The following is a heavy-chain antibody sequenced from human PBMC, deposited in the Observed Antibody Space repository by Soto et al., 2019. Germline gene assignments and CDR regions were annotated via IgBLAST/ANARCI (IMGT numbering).Heavy chain of an antibody. CDR3: AGKVPGSTSLPIYCYFDL. V-gene: IGHV3-23*01. CDR2: VSGGGDTT. CDR1: GFTFINYA. J-gene: IGHJ2*01. D-gene: IGHD3-10*01. Sequence: EVQLLESGGGLVQPGGSLRLSCEGSGFTFINYAMNWVRQAPGKGLEWVSAVSGGGDTTFYADSVKGRFTISRDNSKNTVSLQINSLGVDDTAVYYCAGKVPGSTSLPIYCYFDLWGRGTLVTVSS.